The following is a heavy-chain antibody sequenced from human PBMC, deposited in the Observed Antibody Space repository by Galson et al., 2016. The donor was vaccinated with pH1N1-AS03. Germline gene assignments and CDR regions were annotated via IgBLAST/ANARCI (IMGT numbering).Heavy chain of an antibody. CDR3: ATSMVRGYIIPSLDD. V-gene: IGHV5-51*01. CDR1: GYNLTDYW. D-gene: IGHD3-10*01. Sequence: QSGAEVKKPGESLKISCKGSGYNLTDYWIGWVRQMPGEGLEWMGIIYPGDSDTRYSPSFRGQVTISADMSINTAYLQWSSLKASDTAMYYCATSMVRGYIIPSLDDGGQGTLVTVSS. CDR2: IYPGDSDT. J-gene: IGHJ4*02.